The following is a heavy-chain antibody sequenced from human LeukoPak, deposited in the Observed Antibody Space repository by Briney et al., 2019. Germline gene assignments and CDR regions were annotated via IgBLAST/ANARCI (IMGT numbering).Heavy chain of an antibody. D-gene: IGHD2-2*01. J-gene: IGHJ4*02. CDR3: AKDAKSSTSPYYFDY. V-gene: IGHV3-30*02. Sequence: PGGSLRLSCAASGFTFSSYGMHWVRQAPGKGLEWVAFIRYDGSNKYYADSVKGRFTISRDNSKNTLYLQMNSLRAEDTAVYYCAKDAKSSTSPYYFDYWGQGSLVTVSS. CDR2: IRYDGSNK. CDR1: GFTFSSYG.